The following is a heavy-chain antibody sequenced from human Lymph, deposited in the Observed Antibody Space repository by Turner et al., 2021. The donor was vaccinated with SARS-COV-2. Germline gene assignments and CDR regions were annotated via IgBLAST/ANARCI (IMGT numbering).Heavy chain of an antibody. CDR2: IIPLLAIA. CDR1: GGTFSSSA. CDR3: ARIAAPGMGGGVHYYYYAMDV. J-gene: IGHJ6*02. D-gene: IGHD6-13*01. V-gene: IGHV1-69*10. Sequence: QVQLVQSGAEVKKPGSSVKVSCKASGGTFSSSAIRWVRQAPGQGLEWMGGIIPLLAIANYAQKFQGRVTITPDKSTSTAYMELSSLRSEDTAVYFCARIAAPGMGGGVHYYYYAMDVWGQGTTVTVSS.